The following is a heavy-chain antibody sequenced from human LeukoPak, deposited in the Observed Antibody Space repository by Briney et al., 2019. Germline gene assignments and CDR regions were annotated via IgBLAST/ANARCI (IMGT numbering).Heavy chain of an antibody. CDR1: GFTFSSYA. CDR3: AKFEGAATTGTPLDY. J-gene: IGHJ4*02. D-gene: IGHD1-1*01. CDR2: ISGSGDST. V-gene: IGHV3-23*01. Sequence: GGSLRLSCAASGFTFSSYAMSWVRQAPGKGLEGVSAISGSGDSTYYADSVEGRFTISRDNSKTTLYLQMNSLRAEDTAVYYCAKFEGAATTGTPLDYWGQGTLVTVSS.